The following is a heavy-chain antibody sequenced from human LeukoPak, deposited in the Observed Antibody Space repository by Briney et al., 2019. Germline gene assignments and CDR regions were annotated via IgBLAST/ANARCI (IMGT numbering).Heavy chain of an antibody. Sequence: TSETLSLTCTVSGGSISSSSYYWGWIRQPPGKGLEWIGSIYYSGSTYYNPSLKSRVTISVDTSKNQFSLKLSSVTAADTGVYYCARHPPPIVGAVNWFDPWGQGTLVTVSS. J-gene: IGHJ5*02. CDR2: IYYSGST. CDR3: ARHPPPIVGAVNWFDP. V-gene: IGHV4-39*01. D-gene: IGHD1-26*01. CDR1: GGSISSSSYY.